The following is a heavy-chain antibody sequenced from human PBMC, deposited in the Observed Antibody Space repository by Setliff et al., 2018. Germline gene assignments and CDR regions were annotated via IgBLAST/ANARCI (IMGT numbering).Heavy chain of an antibody. J-gene: IGHJ3*02. D-gene: IGHD1-26*01. CDR3: AREWQVGSGWVDTVDI. Sequence: PGGSLRLSCAAPGFTFSNHWMHWVRQTLGKGLVWVSRINGDGRSTNYADSVKGRFTISRDNAKNTLYLQMNSLRAEDTAVYFCAREWQVGSGWVDTVDIWGQGTMVTVSS. CDR1: GFTFSNHW. CDR2: INGDGRST. V-gene: IGHV3-74*01.